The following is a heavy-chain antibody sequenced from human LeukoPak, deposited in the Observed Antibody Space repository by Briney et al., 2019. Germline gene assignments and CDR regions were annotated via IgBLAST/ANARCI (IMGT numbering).Heavy chain of an antibody. CDR1: GFTVSSNY. V-gene: IGHV3-53*01. CDR2: IYSGGST. Sequence: PGGSLRLSCAASGFTVSSNYMSWVRQAPGKGLEWVSAIYSGGSTYYADSVKGRFTISRDNSKNTLYLQMNSLRAEDTAVYYCARDSWYSGYDRGDWFDPWGQGTLVTVSS. J-gene: IGHJ5*02. D-gene: IGHD5-12*01. CDR3: ARDSWYSGYDRGDWFDP.